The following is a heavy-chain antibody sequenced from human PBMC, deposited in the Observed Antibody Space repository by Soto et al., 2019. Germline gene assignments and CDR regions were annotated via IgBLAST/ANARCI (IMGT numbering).Heavy chain of an antibody. CDR3: ARAPRGNYGYPSYFDY. Sequence: PSETLSLTCTVSGGSISSSSYSWGWIRQPPGKGLEWTGYIYYSGSTNYNPPLKSRVTISVDTSKNQFSLKLSSVTAADTAVYYCARAPRGNYGYPSYFDYWGQATLVTVSS. J-gene: IGHJ4*02. CDR2: IYYSGST. D-gene: IGHD3-10*01. CDR1: GGSISSSSYS. V-gene: IGHV4-61*05.